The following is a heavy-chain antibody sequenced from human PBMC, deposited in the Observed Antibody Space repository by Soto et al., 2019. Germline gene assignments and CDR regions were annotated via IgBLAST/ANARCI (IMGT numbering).Heavy chain of an antibody. D-gene: IGHD2-15*01. J-gene: IGHJ2*01. Sequence: QVQLEQSGAEVKKPGASVRVSCKASGYSFNDYGMSWVRQAPGQGLEWMGWSGPDEGVTNHAQTSQDRVTITVDTSTTTADMELRSLRSDDTAIYYCARCYCSVGSCYTCWHFDLWGPGTLVTVTA. V-gene: IGHV1-18*01. CDR1: GYSFNDYG. CDR3: ARCYCSVGSCYTCWHFDL. CDR2: SGPDEGVT.